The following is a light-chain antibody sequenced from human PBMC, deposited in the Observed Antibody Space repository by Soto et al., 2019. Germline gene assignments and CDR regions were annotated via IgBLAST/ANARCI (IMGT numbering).Light chain of an antibody. CDR1: QTANSR. Sequence: EIVFTQSPATLSSSPGERATLSCRASQTANSRLAWYQHKPGQAPRLLIYHTSNRATGIPARFSGSGSGTDFTLTISSLEPEDFAVYYCHQRQSWPRTFGQGTKVDIK. V-gene: IGKV3-11*01. CDR3: HQRQSWPRT. J-gene: IGKJ1*01. CDR2: HTS.